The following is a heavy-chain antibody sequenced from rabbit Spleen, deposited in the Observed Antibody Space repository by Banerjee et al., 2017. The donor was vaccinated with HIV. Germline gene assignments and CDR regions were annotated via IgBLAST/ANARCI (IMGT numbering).Heavy chain of an antibody. CDR1: GISFSDRDV. D-gene: IGHD1-1*01. CDR2: MNTETGKG. Sequence: QQQLEESGGGLVKPGGSLTLTCKASGISFSDRDVMCWVRQAPGKGLEWIACMNTETGKGVYANWAKGRFAISKAPTTTVTLQMTSLAAADTATYFCARDLTAVIGWNFNLWGPGSLVTVS. V-gene: IGHV1S45*01. CDR3: ARDLTAVIGWNFNL. J-gene: IGHJ4*01.